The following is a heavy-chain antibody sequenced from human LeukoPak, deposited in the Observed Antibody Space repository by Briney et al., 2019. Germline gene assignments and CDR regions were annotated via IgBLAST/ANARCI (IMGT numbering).Heavy chain of an antibody. CDR2: IRYDGSNK. V-gene: IGHV3-30*02. Sequence: PGGSLRLSCAASGFTFSSYGMHWVRQAPDKGLEWVAFIRYDGSNKYYADSVKGRFTISRDNSKNTLYLQMNSLRAEDTAVYYCTPDNWFDPWGQGTLVTVSS. CDR1: GFTFSSYG. J-gene: IGHJ5*02. CDR3: TPDNWFDP.